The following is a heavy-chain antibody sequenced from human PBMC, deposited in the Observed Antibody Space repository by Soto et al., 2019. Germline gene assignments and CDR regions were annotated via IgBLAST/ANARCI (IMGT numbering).Heavy chain of an antibody. CDR1: GFTVSSNY. CDR2: IYSGGST. D-gene: IGHD4-17*01. CDR3: ARAGDYAADAFDI. J-gene: IGHJ3*02. V-gene: IGHV3-66*01. Sequence: EVQLAESGGGLVQPGGSLRLSCAASGFTVSSNYMSWVRQAPGKGLEWVSVIYSGGSTYYADSVKGRFTISRDNSKNTLYLQMNSLRAEDTAVYYCARAGDYAADAFDIWGQGTMVTVSS.